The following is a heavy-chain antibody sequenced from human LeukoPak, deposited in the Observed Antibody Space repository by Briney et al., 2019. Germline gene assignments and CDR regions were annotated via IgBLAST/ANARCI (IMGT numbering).Heavy chain of an antibody. V-gene: IGHV3-43*02. J-gene: IGHJ6*02. Sequence: GGSLRLSCEASGFTFDAYAMHWVRQAPGKGLEWVSLINKDGSATYYADSVKGRFTTSRDNSKNSLYLQMNSLRGEDTALYYCATWAFYHSLDVWGQGTTVTVSS. D-gene: IGHD1-26*01. CDR1: GFTFDAYA. CDR3: ATWAFYHSLDV. CDR2: INKDGSAT.